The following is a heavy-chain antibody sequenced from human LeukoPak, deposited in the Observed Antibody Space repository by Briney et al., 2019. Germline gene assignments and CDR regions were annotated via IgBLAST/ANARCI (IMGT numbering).Heavy chain of an antibody. CDR3: ARGSYYDILTGYYDY. CDR2: INPNSGGT. D-gene: IGHD3-9*01. Sequence: ASVKVSCKASGYTFTGYYMHWVRQAPGQGLEWMGWINPNSGGTNYAQKFQGWVTMTRDTPISTAYMELSRLRSDDTAVYYCARGSYYDILTGYYDYWGQGTLVTVSS. V-gene: IGHV1-2*04. J-gene: IGHJ4*02. CDR1: GYTFTGYY.